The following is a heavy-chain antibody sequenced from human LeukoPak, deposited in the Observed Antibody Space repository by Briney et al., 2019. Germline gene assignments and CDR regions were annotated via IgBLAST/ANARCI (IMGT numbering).Heavy chain of an antibody. CDR2: ISSSGGHT. V-gene: IGHV3-23*01. CDR3: AKDRSIWDVDY. Sequence: PGGSLRLSCAAAGFTFSSYAMSWVRQAPGKGLEWVAVISSSGGHTYYADSVKGRFTISRDNSKNTVHLQMNSLRVEDTAIYYCAKDRSIWDVDYSGQGTLVTVSS. CDR1: GFTFSSYA. J-gene: IGHJ4*02. D-gene: IGHD2-2*01.